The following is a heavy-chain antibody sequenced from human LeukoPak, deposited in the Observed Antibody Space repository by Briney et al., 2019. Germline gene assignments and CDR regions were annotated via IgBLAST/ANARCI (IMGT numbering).Heavy chain of an antibody. CDR1: GYTFTAYY. CDR3: ARQWLGSQRFDP. J-gene: IGHJ5*02. V-gene: IGHV1-2*02. CDR2: INPNSGGT. Sequence: ASVKVSCKASGYTFTAYYIHWVRQAPGQGLEWVGWINPNSGGTNLAQKFQGRVTMTRDTSVSTVYMELSRLRSDDTAVYYCARQWLGSQRFDPWGQGTLVTVSS. D-gene: IGHD6-19*01.